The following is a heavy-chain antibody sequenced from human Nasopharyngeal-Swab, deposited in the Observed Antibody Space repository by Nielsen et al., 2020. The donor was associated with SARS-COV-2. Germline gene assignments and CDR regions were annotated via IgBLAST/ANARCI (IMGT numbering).Heavy chain of an antibody. V-gene: IGHV3-23*01. CDR1: GFTFSSYA. CDR3: AKGSLGIVGAMGRLDY. Sequence: GESLKISCAASGFTFSSYAMSWVRQVPGKGLEWVSAISGSGGSTYYADSVKGRFTISRDNSKNTLYLQMNSLRAEDTAVYYCAKGSLGIVGAMGRLDYWGQGTLVTVSS. J-gene: IGHJ4*02. CDR2: ISGSGGST. D-gene: IGHD1-26*01.